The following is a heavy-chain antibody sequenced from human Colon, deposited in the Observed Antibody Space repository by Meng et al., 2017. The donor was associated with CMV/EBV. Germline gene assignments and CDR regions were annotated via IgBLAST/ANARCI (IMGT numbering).Heavy chain of an antibody. CDR2: IYSGGST. D-gene: IGHD3-16*01. J-gene: IGHJ6*02. CDR3: ARETASAGGDYGMDV. V-gene: IGHV3-53*01. CDR1: VFTVSSDY. Sequence: GESLKISCAASVFTVSSDYMSCVRQAPGKGLEWVSVIYSGGSTYYADSVKGRFTISRDNSKNTLYLQMNSLRAEDTAVYYCARETASAGGDYGMDVWGQGTTVTVSS.